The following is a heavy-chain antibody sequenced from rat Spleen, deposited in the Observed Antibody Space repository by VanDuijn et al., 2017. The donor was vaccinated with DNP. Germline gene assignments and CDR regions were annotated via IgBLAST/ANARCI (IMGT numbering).Heavy chain of an antibody. V-gene: IGHV5-58*01. Sequence: EVHLVETGGGLVQPGRSLKLSCVASGFTFSSYWMYWIRQAPGKGLEWVASINTDGGSTYYPDSVKGRFTISRDNAKSSLYLQMNSLKSEDTATYYCARQTPYYYDGSYYDYFDYWGQGVMVTVSS. J-gene: IGHJ2*01. D-gene: IGHD1-12*02. CDR3: ARQTPYYYDGSYYDYFDY. CDR2: INTDGGST. CDR1: GFTFSSYW.